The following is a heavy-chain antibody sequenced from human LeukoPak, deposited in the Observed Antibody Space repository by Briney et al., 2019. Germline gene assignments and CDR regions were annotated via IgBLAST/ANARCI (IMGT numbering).Heavy chain of an antibody. CDR1: GYSISSGYY. CDR3: ARRINYYDYVWGSYRGNWFDP. CDR2: IYYSGST. Sequence: PSETLSLTCTVSGYSISSGYYWSWIRQPPGKGLEWIGYIYYSGSTNYNPSLKSRVTISVDTSKNQFSLKLSSVTAADTAVYYCARRINYYDYVWGSYRGNWFDPWGQGTLVTVSS. D-gene: IGHD3-16*02. V-gene: IGHV4-61*01. J-gene: IGHJ5*02.